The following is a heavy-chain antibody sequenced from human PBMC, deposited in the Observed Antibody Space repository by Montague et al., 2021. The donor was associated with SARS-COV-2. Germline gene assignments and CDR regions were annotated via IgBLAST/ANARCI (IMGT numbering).Heavy chain of an antibody. CDR2: INHSGST. J-gene: IGHJ4*02. Sequence: SETLSLTCAVYGGSFIGYYWSWIRQPPGKGLEWIGDINHSGSTNYNPSLKSRVSTSVDTSETQFSLKLRSVTAADTAVYYCARAIVDVTMIIVVMTGVEHYFDFWGQGTLVTVSS. CDR3: ARAIVDVTMIIVVMTGVEHYFDF. CDR1: GGSFIGYY. V-gene: IGHV4-34*01. D-gene: IGHD3-22*01.